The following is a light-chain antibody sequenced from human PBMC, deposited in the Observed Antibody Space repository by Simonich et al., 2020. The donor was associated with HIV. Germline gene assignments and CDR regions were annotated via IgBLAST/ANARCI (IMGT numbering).Light chain of an antibody. CDR1: QCISNY. V-gene: IGKV1-16*02. CDR2: AAS. CDR3: QQYNSSPIT. J-gene: IGKJ5*01. Sequence: DIQMTQSPSSLSASVGDRDTITCRASQCISNYLAWFQQKPGKAPKTLIYAASSLQSACPSKCSGSGSGTEFTLTIRSLQPDDFATYYCQQYNSSPITFGQGTRLEIK.